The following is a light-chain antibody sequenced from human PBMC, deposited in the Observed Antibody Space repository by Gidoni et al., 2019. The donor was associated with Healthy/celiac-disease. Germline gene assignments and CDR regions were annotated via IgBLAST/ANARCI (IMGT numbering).Light chain of an antibody. CDR2: DAS. J-gene: IGKJ4*01. CDR3: QQDDNLLLT. CDR1: QDISNY. Sequence: DIPMTPSPSSLSASVGDRVTITCQASQDISNYLNWYQQKPGKAPKLLIYDASNLETGVPSRFSGSGSGTDFTFTISSLQPEDIATYYCQQDDNLLLTFGGGTKVEIK. V-gene: IGKV1-33*01.